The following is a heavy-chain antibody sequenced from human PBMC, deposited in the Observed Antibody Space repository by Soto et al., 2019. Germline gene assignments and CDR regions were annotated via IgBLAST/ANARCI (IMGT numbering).Heavy chain of an antibody. CDR3: AKEYSGYDHFDY. D-gene: IGHD5-12*01. V-gene: IGHV3-30*18. J-gene: IGHJ4*02. CDR1: GFTFSSYD. CDR2: ISYDGSNK. Sequence: QVQLVESGGGVVQPGRSLRLSCAASGFTFSSYDMHWVRQAPGKGLEWVAVISYDGSNKYYADSVKGRVTISRDNSKNTLYLQMNSLRAEDTAVYYCAKEYSGYDHFDYWGQGTLVTVSS.